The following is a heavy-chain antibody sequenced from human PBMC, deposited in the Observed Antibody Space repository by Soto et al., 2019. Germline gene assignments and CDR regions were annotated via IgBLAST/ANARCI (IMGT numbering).Heavy chain of an antibody. CDR3: ARNTGRYWYYVDY. D-gene: IGHD1-26*01. V-gene: IGHV5-51*01. Sequence: GESVKVSCKGSGYSFTNYWNGWVRQMPGKGLEWMGVIYPGDSDARYSPSFQGQVTISADKSFSTAYLQWSSLKASHTAIYYCARNTGRYWYYVDYWREGTLVTAS. CDR1: GYSFTNYW. J-gene: IGHJ4*02. CDR2: IYPGDSDA.